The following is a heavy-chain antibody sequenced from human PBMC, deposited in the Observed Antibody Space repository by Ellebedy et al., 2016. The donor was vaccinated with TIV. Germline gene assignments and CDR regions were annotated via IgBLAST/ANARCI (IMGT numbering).Heavy chain of an antibody. CDR2: INPNSGGT. D-gene: IGHD3-3*01. J-gene: IGHJ6*01. CDR1: GYTFTGYY. CDR3: ARGLLYYDFWSGYYKGAGDYYYGMDV. Sequence: ASVKVSCKASGYTFTGYYMHWVRQAPGQGLEWMGWINPNSGGTNYAQKFQGWVTMTRDTSISTAYMELSRLRSDDTAVYYCARGLLYYDFWSGYYKGAGDYYYGMDVWGQGTTVTVSS. V-gene: IGHV1-2*04.